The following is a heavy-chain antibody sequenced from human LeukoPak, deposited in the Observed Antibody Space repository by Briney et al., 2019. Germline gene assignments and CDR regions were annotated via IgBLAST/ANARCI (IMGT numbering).Heavy chain of an antibody. CDR1: GGTFSSYA. D-gene: IGHD2-15*01. CDR3: ARDGCSGGSCYTLRRDYYYYGMDV. J-gene: IGHJ6*04. Sequence: ASVKVSCKAPGGTFSSYAISWVRQAPGQGLEWMGGIIPIFGAANYAQKFQGRVTITADESTSTAYMELSSLRSEDTAVYYCARDGCSGGSCYTLRRDYYYYGMDVWGKGTTVTVSS. CDR2: IIPIFGAA. V-gene: IGHV1-69*01.